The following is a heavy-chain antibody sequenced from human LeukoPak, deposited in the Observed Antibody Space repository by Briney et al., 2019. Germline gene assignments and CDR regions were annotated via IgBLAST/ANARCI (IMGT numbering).Heavy chain of an antibody. CDR2: FYYSGST. CDR1: GGSIGSHY. V-gene: IGHV4-59*11. CDR3: ARVIYGDYGSWGFDH. D-gene: IGHD4-17*01. Sequence: SSETLSLTCTVSGGSIGSHYWSWIRQPPGKGLEWIGYFYYSGSTNYNPSLKSRVTISVDTSKNQFSLKLSSVTAADDAVYYCARVIYGDYGSWGFDHWGQGTLVTVSS. J-gene: IGHJ5*02.